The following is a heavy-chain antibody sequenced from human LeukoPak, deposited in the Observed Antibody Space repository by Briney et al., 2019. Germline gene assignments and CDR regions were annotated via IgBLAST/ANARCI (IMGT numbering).Heavy chain of an antibody. Sequence: GGSLRLSCAASGFTVRSNYMSWVRQAPGKGLEWVSVIYSGGSTYYADSVKGRFTISRDNSKNTLYLQMNSLRAEDTAVYYCARNLVVGATSDWWGQGTLVTVSS. J-gene: IGHJ4*02. CDR1: GFTVRSNY. V-gene: IGHV3-53*01. CDR3: ARNLVVGATSDW. CDR2: IYSGGST. D-gene: IGHD1-26*01.